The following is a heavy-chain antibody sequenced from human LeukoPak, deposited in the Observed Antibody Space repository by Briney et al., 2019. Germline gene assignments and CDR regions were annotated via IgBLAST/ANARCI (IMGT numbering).Heavy chain of an antibody. J-gene: IGHJ4*02. CDR2: ISSSSSYI. Sequence: PGGSLRLSCAASGFTFSDYYMSWIRQAPGKGLGWVSYISSSSSYINYADSVKGRFTISRDNAKNSLYLQMNSLRAEDAAVYYCARDRYILTGYYYFDYWGQGTLVTVSS. CDR1: GFTFSDYY. V-gene: IGHV3-11*06. D-gene: IGHD3-9*01. CDR3: ARDRYILTGYYYFDY.